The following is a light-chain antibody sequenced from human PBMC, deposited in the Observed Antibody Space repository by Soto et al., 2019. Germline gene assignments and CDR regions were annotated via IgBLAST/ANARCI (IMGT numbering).Light chain of an antibody. CDR2: KAS. CDR3: QQYSTYWT. CDR1: QSISTW. Sequence: DIQMTQSPSTLPASVGDRVTITCLASQSISTWLAWYQQKPGKAPNLLIYKASYLASGVPSRLSGGGSGTEFTLTISSPQPDDSATYYCQQYSTYWTFGQGTKVDIK. V-gene: IGKV1-5*03. J-gene: IGKJ1*01.